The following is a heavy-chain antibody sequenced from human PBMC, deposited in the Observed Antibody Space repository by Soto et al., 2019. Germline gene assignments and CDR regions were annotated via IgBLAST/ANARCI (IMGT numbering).Heavy chain of an antibody. CDR3: ARDSTGYYYYGMDV. J-gene: IGHJ6*02. V-gene: IGHV4-34*01. Sequence: SETLSLTCAVYGESFSGYYWSWIRQPPGKGLEWIGEINHSGSTNYNPSLKSRVTISVDTSKNQFSLKLSSVTAADTAVYYCARDSTGYYYYGMDVWGQGTTVT. CDR2: INHSGST. D-gene: IGHD4-17*01. CDR1: GESFSGYY.